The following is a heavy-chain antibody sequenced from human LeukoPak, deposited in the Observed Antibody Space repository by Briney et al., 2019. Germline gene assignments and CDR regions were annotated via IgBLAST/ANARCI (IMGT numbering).Heavy chain of an antibody. CDR1: GFTFSNYN. D-gene: IGHD4-17*01. V-gene: IGHV3-23*01. Sequence: GGSLRLSCAASGFTFSNYNMNWVRQAPGKGLEWVSAISGSGGSTYYADSVKGRFTISRDNSKNTLYLQMNSLRAEDTAVYYCANSPPGVTTSYYFDYWGQGTLVTVSS. CDR3: ANSPPGVTTSYYFDY. J-gene: IGHJ4*02. CDR2: ISGSGGST.